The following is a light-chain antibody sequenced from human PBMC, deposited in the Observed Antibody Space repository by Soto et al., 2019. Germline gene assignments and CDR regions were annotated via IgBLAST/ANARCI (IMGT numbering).Light chain of an antibody. CDR1: ISNIGAGYD. Sequence: QLVLTQPPSVSGAPGQRVTISCIGSISNIGAGYDVHWYQQLPGTAPKLLISGNNNRPSGVPDRFSGSKSGTSASLAIAGLQAEDEADYYCQSYDSSLSAVVFGGGTQLTVL. CDR2: GNN. CDR3: QSYDSSLSAVV. V-gene: IGLV1-40*01. J-gene: IGLJ3*02.